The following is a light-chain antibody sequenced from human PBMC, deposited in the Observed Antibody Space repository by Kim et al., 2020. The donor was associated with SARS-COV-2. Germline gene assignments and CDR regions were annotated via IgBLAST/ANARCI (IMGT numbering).Light chain of an antibody. CDR3: QQYGGSPPIT. Sequence: PGVNATFSCRASQPISPIELARYQQKPVQPTRLLIFGASTRATGVPDRYSGSGSETDFTLTISRLETEDFAVYYCQQYGGSPPITFGQGTRLEIK. CDR1: QPISPIE. J-gene: IGKJ5*01. CDR2: GAS. V-gene: IGKV3-20*01.